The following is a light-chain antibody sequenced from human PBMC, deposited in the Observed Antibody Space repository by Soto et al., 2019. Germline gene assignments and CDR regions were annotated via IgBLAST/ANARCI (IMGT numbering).Light chain of an antibody. CDR3: QQYNNWPLT. CDR1: QSVSSN. J-gene: IGKJ4*01. Sequence: EIVMTQSPATLSVSPGERATPSCRASQSVSSNLAWYQQKPGQAPRLLIYGASTRATGIPARFSGSGSGTEFTLTISSLQFEDFAVYYCQQYNNWPLTFGGGTKVEIK. V-gene: IGKV3-15*01. CDR2: GAS.